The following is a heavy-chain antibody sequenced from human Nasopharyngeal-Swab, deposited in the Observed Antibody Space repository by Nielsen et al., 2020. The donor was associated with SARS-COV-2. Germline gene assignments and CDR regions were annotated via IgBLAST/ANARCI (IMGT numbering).Heavy chain of an antibody. Sequence: GGSLRPPFAPFGSTFSTFALTWVRQVPGKGLEWVSVIYSGGSTYYADSVKGRFTISRHNSKNTLYLQMNSLRAEDTAVYYCASWEPMVRGVGFDPWGQGTLVTVSS. CDR2: IYSGGST. J-gene: IGHJ5*02. CDR1: GSTFSTFA. CDR3: ASWEPMVRGVGFDP. V-gene: IGHV3-53*04. D-gene: IGHD3-10*01.